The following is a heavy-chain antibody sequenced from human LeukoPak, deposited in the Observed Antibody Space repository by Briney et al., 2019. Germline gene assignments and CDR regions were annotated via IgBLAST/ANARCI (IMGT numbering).Heavy chain of an antibody. D-gene: IGHD4-23*01. CDR2: IYPGDSDT. CDR3: ARHPRNDYGGPATGGVACDI. Sequence: GESLKISCKGSGYSFTSDWIGWVRQMPGKGLGWMGIIYPGDSDTRYSPSFQGQVTISAGKSLSTAYLQWSSLKASDTAMYYCARHPRNDYGGPATGGVACDIFSQVTMVT. V-gene: IGHV5-51*01. CDR1: GYSFTSDW. J-gene: IGHJ3*02.